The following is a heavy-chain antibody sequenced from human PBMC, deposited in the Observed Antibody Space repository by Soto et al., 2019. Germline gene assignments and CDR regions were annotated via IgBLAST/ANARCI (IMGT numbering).Heavy chain of an antibody. CDR3: AREGISTHGFDY. Sequence: GGSLRLSCAASGLTFNSHTLNWVRQAAGKGLEWVSSISGSGHYIYYAVSLKGRFTISRDNAKNSLYLQVHSLTAEDAAMYFCAREGISTHGFDYWGQETRVTVSS. V-gene: IGHV3-21*01. CDR1: GLTFNSHT. CDR2: ISGSGHYI. D-gene: IGHD6-13*01. J-gene: IGHJ4*02.